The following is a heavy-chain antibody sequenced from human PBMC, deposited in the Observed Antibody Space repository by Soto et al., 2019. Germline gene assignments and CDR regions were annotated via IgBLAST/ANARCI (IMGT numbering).Heavy chain of an antibody. CDR2: ISYDGSNK. CDR1: GFTFSSYG. CDR3: AKDGLSGYSYGWIDY. D-gene: IGHD5-18*01. Sequence: GGSLRLSCAASGFTFSSYGMHWVRQAPGKGLEWVAVISYDGSNKYYADSVKGRFTISRDNSKNTLYLQMNSLRAEDTAVYYCAKDGLSGYSYGWIDYWGQGTLVTVSS. J-gene: IGHJ4*02. V-gene: IGHV3-30*18.